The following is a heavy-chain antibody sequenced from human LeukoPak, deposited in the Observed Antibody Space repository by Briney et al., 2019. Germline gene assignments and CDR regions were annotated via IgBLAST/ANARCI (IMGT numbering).Heavy chain of an antibody. Sequence: GASVKVSCKASGYTFTSYDINWVRQATGQGLEWMGWINPNSGNTGYAQKFQGRVTMTRNTSISTAYMELSSLRSEDTAVYYCARVRAHYDFWSGYDAFDIWGQGTMVTVSS. CDR3: ARVRAHYDFWSGYDAFDI. J-gene: IGHJ3*02. D-gene: IGHD3-3*01. CDR2: INPNSGNT. V-gene: IGHV1-8*01. CDR1: GYTFTSYD.